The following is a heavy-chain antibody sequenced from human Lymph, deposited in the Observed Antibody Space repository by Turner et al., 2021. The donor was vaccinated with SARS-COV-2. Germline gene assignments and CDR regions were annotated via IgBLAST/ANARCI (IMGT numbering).Heavy chain of an antibody. J-gene: IGHJ6*02. CDR3: ARDWGVGAAGKAYYYGMDV. D-gene: IGHD6-13*01. Sequence: QVQLVESGGGVVQPGRSLRLPCAASGFTFSSYGIHWVRQAPGKGLEWVAVIWYDGSNKYYADSVKGRFTISRDNSKNTLYLQMNSMRAEDTAVYYWARDWGVGAAGKAYYYGMDVWGQGTTVTVSS. V-gene: IGHV3-33*01. CDR2: IWYDGSNK. CDR1: GFTFSSYG.